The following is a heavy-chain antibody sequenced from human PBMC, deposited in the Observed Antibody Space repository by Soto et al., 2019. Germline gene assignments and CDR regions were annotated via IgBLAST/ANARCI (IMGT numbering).Heavy chain of an antibody. CDR2: INPNSGGT. V-gene: IGHV1-2*02. J-gene: IGHJ4*02. Sequence: GSVKVSCKASGYTFPGYYMHWVRQAPGQGLEWMGWINPNSGGTNYAQKFQGRVTMTRDTSISTAYMELSRLRSDDTAVYYCARDRFGITGTRPYYFDYWGQGTLVTVSS. CDR3: ARDRFGITGTRPYYFDY. D-gene: IGHD1-7*01. CDR1: GYTFPGYY.